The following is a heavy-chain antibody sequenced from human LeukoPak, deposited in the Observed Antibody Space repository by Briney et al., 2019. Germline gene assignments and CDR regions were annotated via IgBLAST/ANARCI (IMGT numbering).Heavy chain of an antibody. J-gene: IGHJ6*03. CDR3: ARIKTVGYYYYMDV. CDR1: GYTLTELS. D-gene: IGHD4-23*01. Sequence: GASVKVSCKVSGYTLTELSMHWVRQAPGKGLEWMGGFDPEDGETIYAQKFQGRVTMTRDTSISTAYMELSRLRSDDTAVYYCARIKTVGYYYYMDVWGKGTTVTISS. CDR2: FDPEDGET. V-gene: IGHV1-24*01.